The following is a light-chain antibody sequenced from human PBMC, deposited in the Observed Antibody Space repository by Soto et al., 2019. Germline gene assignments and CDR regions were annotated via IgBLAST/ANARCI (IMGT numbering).Light chain of an antibody. CDR1: QSLYSSF. CDR3: QQYGTSPT. V-gene: IGKV3-20*01. CDR2: GAS. J-gene: IGKJ1*01. Sequence: EMVLTQSPGTLSLSPGERATFSCRASQSLYSSFLAWYQQRPGQAPRLLIYGASSRATGIPDRFSGSGSGTDFTLTISRLEPEDFAVYYCQQYGTSPTFGQGTKVDIK.